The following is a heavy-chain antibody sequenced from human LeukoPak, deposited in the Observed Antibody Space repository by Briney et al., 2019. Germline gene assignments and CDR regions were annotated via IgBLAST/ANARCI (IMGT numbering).Heavy chain of an antibody. CDR2: IYSGGST. J-gene: IGHJ4*02. Sequence: QAGGSLRLSCAASGFTVSSNYMSWVRQAPGKGLEWVSVIYSGGSTYYADSVKGRFTISRDNSKNTLYLQMNSLRAEDTAVYYCARGKIAAYYYDSSDYYFDYWGQGAWSPSPQ. V-gene: IGHV3-66*02. CDR3: ARGKIAAYYYDSSDYYFDY. CDR1: GFTVSSNY. D-gene: IGHD3-22*01.